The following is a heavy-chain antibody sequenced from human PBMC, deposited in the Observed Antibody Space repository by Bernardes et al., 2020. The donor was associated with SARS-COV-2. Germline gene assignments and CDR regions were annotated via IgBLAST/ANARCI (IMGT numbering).Heavy chain of an antibody. CDR3: ARDSDIECTNDHGRGV. J-gene: IGHJ6*02. D-gene: IGHD5-12*01. CDR1: GGSISSYY. Sequence: SETLSLTCTVSGGSISSYYWSWIRQPPGKGLEWIGYIYYSGSTNYNPSLKRRVTISVDTFKNQFSLNLSAVTAADTAVYYCARDSDIECTNDHGRGVWGQSTTIT. V-gene: IGHV4-59*01. CDR2: IYYSGST.